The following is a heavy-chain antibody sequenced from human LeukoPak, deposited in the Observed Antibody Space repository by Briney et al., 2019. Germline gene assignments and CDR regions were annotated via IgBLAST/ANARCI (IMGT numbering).Heavy chain of an antibody. V-gene: IGHV3-53*01. CDR2: IYNDGST. CDR1: GLTVSSSY. CDR3: ARNIPFAFDI. Sequence: VGSLRLSCAASGLTVSSSYMSWVRQAPGKGLEWVSIIYNDGSTYYADSMKGRFTISRDNSKNTLYLQVNSLRAEDTAMYYCARNIPFAFDIWGQGTMVTVSS. J-gene: IGHJ3*02. D-gene: IGHD2-21*01.